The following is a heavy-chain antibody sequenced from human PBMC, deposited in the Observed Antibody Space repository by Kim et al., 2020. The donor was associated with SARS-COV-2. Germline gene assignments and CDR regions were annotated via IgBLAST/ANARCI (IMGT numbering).Heavy chain of an antibody. CDR2: ISSNGGST. V-gene: IGHV3-64*01. D-gene: IGHD3-10*01. CDR3: ARGYYYGRGHYFDY. CDR1: GFTFSSYA. Sequence: GGSLRLSCAASGFTFSSYAMHWVRQAPGKGLEYVSAISSNGGSTYYANSVKGRFTISRDNSKNTLYLQMGSLRAEDMAVYYCARGYYYGRGHYFDYWGQGTLVTVSS. J-gene: IGHJ4*02.